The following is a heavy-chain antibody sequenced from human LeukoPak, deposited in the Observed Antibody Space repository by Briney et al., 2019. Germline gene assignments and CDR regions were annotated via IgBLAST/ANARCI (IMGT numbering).Heavy chain of an antibody. Sequence: SETLSLTCTVSGGSISSSSYYWGWIRQPPGKGLEWIGSIYYSGSTYYNPSLKSRVTISVDTSKNQFSLKLSSVTAADTAVYYCASTTDPAFDIWGQGTMVTVSS. CDR1: GGSISSSSYY. CDR2: IYYSGST. J-gene: IGHJ3*02. V-gene: IGHV4-39*01. D-gene: IGHD4-17*01. CDR3: ASTTDPAFDI.